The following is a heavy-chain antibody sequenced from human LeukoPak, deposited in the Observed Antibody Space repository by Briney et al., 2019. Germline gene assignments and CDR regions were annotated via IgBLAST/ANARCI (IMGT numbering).Heavy chain of an antibody. Sequence: ASVKVSCKASGGTFSSYAISWVRQAPGQGLEWMGRIIPIFGTANYAQKFQGRVTITADKSTSTAYMELSSLRSEDTAVYYCARAAPQELPGGGFQHWGQGTLVTVSS. CDR1: GGTFSSYA. D-gene: IGHD1-26*01. CDR2: IIPIFGTA. V-gene: IGHV1-69*06. J-gene: IGHJ1*01. CDR3: ARAAPQELPGGGFQH.